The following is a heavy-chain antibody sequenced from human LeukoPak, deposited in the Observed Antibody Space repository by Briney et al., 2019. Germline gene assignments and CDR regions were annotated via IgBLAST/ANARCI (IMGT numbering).Heavy chain of an antibody. CDR1: GFTFDDYA. J-gene: IGHJ4*02. D-gene: IGHD6-13*01. CDR3: AKDFAPRIAAAGIGAK. CDR2: ISWNSGSI. V-gene: IGHV3-9*01. Sequence: GGSLRLSCAASGFTFDDYAMPWVRQAPGKGLEWVSGISWNSGSIGYADSVKGRFTISRGNAKNSLYLQMNSLRAEDTALYYCAKDFAPRIAAAGIGAKWGQGTLVTVSS.